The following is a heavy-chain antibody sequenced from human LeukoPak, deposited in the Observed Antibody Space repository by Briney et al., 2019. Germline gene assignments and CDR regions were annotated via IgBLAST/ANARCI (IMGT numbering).Heavy chain of an antibody. J-gene: IGHJ4*02. CDR2: ISSGSSTM. D-gene: IGHD5-24*01. CDR3: ATRDGYLKDLEY. Sequence: GGSLRLSCVASGFTFSTSGMNWVRQAPGKGLEWVSYISSGSSTMTYADSVEGRFTISRDNAKNSLYLQMNGLRGEDTAVYYCATRDGYLKDLEYWGQGTLVTVSS. V-gene: IGHV3-48*04. CDR1: GFTFSTSG.